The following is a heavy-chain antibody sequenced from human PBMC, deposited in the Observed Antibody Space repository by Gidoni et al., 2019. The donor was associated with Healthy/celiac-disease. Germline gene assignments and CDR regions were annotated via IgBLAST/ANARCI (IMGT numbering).Heavy chain of an antibody. CDR2: ISGSGGST. CDR3: AKVMVRGVVKLYYFDY. D-gene: IGHD3-10*01. V-gene: IGHV3-23*04. CDR1: GFPFSRHA. J-gene: IGHJ4*02. Sequence: EVQLVESGGGLVQPGGSLRLSCAASGFPFSRHAMSWVRQAPGKGLEWFSAISGSGGSTYYADSVKGRFTISRDNSKNTLYLQMNSLRAEDTAVYYCAKVMVRGVVKLYYFDYWGQGTLVTVSS.